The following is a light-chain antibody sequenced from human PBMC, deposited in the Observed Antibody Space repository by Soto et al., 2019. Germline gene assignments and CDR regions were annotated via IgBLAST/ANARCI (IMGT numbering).Light chain of an antibody. V-gene: IGLV2-14*03. Sequence: QAVLTQPASVSGSPGQSITISCTGTSSDVGGYNYVSWYQHHPGKAPKLMIYDVSNRPSGVSHRFSGSKSGNTVSLTITGLQPEYEADYYCSSYTTSNPPPIAFGTGTTVTVL. CDR2: DVS. CDR1: SSDVGGYNY. J-gene: IGLJ1*01. CDR3: SSYTTSNPPPIA.